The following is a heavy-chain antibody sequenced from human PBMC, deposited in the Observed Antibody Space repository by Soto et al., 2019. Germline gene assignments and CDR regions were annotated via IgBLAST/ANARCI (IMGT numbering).Heavy chain of an antibody. J-gene: IGHJ5*01. Sequence: PGESLKISCNASGYSFTNHWIGWVRQMPGKGLEWMGLIYPFDSDTKYSPSFQGQVTLSADKSINTAYLQWNSLKASDTAMYYCVRLTARAFNCFDSWGQGTLVTVSS. CDR3: VRLTARAFNCFDS. CDR2: IYPFDSDT. V-gene: IGHV5-51*01. CDR1: GYSFTNHW.